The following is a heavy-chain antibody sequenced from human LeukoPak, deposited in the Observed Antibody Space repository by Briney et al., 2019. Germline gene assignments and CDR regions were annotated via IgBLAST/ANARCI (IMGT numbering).Heavy chain of an antibody. D-gene: IGHD3-16*01. J-gene: IGHJ4*02. CDR1: GFTFSSYA. CDR3: ARHDYN. Sequence: GGSLRLSCAASGFTFSSYAMHWVRQAPGKGLEWVAVISYDGSNKYYADSVKGRFTTSRDNSKNTLYLQMNSLRAEDTAVYYCARHDYNWGQGTLVTVSS. V-gene: IGHV3-30-3*01. CDR2: ISYDGSNK.